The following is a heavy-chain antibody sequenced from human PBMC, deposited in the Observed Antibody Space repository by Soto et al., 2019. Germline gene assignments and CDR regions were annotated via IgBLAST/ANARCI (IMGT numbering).Heavy chain of an antibody. CDR3: ARSYSSSSLYYYYGIDV. J-gene: IGHJ6*02. V-gene: IGHV3-74*01. CDR2: INSDGSST. CDR1: GFTFSSYW. D-gene: IGHD6-6*01. Sequence: GGSLRLSCAASGFTFSSYWMHWVRQAPGKGLVWVSRINSDGSSTSYADSVKGRFTISRDNAKNTLYLQMNSLRAEDTAVYYCARSYSSSSLYYYYGIDVWGQGTTVTVSS.